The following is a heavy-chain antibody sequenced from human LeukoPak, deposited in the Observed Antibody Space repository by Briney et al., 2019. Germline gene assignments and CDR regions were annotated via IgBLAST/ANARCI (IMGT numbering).Heavy chain of an antibody. CDR1: GFTSSSYS. D-gene: IGHD1-1*01. J-gene: IGHJ4*02. CDR3: AKGLGLLQPVYIDY. V-gene: IGHV3-21*04. Sequence: GGSLRLSCAASGFTSSSYSMNWVRQAPGKGLEWVSSISSSRSYIYYAGSVKGRFTISTDNAKNSLYLQMNCLRREDTAVYYCAKGLGLLQPVYIDYWGQGTLVTVSS. CDR2: ISSSRSYI.